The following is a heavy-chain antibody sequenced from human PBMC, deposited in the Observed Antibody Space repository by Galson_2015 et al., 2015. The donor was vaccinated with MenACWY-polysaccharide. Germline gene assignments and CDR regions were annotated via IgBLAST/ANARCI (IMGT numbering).Heavy chain of an antibody. CDR3: AREGGRATFGVVVAYFDY. J-gene: IGHJ4*02. V-gene: IGHV3-30-3*01. CDR1: GFTFSTYA. Sequence: SLRLSCAASGFTFSTYAIHWVRQASGKGLEWVAVVSYDGSDKYYADSVKGRFTISRDNSKNTLYLQMNSLRPEDTAVYYCAREGGRATFGVVVAYFDYWGQGTLVTVSS. D-gene: IGHD3-3*01. CDR2: VSYDGSDK.